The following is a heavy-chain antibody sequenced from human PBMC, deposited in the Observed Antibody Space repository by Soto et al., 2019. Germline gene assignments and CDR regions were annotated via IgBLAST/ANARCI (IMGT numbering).Heavy chain of an antibody. Sequence: PSETLALTCSISCASLTGHYWHWIRQPPGKGLEWIGYVYTSDYTRYSSSLKSRVTISVDTSKSQFYLRLKSVTAADTAVYYCAKSNYGGDDYFQDGLDVWGQGTTVTVSS. CDR1: CASLTGHY. CDR3: AKSNYGGDDYFQDGLDV. V-gene: IGHV4-59*11. J-gene: IGHJ6*02. D-gene: IGHD2-21*02. CDR2: VYTSDYT.